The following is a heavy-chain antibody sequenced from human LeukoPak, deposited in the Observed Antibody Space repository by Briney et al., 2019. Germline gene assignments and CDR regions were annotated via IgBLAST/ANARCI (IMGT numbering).Heavy chain of an antibody. D-gene: IGHD4-17*01. CDR1: GFTFSTFA. CDR2: IFPSGGEI. J-gene: IGHJ4*02. V-gene: IGHV3-23*01. CDR3: AKGSTVTIDY. Sequence: GGSLRLSCEASGFTFSTFAMIWVRQPPGEGLEWVSSIFPSGGEIHYADSVRGRFTISRDNSKSTLSLQMNSLRAEDTAVYYCAKGSTVTIDYWGQGTLVTVSS.